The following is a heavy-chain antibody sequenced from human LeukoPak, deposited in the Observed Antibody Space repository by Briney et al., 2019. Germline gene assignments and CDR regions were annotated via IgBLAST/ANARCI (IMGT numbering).Heavy chain of an antibody. V-gene: IGHV4-59*01. D-gene: IGHD3-3*01. CDR3: ASLSGDYDFWSGLSAEYFQH. CDR2: FYYSGST. J-gene: IGHJ1*01. Sequence: PSETLSLTCTVSGDSITSYYWSWIRQPPGKGLEWIGYFYYSGSTNYNPSLKSRVTISVDTSKNQFSLKLSSVTAADTAVYYCASLSGDYDFWSGLSAEYFQHWGQGTPVTVSS. CDR1: GDSITSYY.